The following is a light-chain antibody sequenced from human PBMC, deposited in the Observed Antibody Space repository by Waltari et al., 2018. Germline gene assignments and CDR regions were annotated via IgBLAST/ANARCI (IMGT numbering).Light chain of an antibody. CDR3: CSYAGSRTPWV. CDR1: SSDVGNYNF. CDR2: EGS. J-gene: IGLJ3*02. Sequence: QSALTQPASVSGSPGQSITISCTGSSSDVGNYNFVSWSQQHPDEAPKLVIYEGSKRPSGISIRFSGSKSGNTASLTISRLQAEDEADYYCCSYAGSRTPWVFGGGTRVTVL. V-gene: IGLV2-23*01.